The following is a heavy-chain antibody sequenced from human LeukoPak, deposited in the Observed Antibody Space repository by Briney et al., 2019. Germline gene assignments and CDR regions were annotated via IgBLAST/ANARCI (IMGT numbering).Heavy chain of an antibody. CDR2: IYYSGST. V-gene: IGHV4-59*01. CDR3: ARVGGSGWAPRYYCYGMDV. Sequence: SETLSLTCTVSGGSISSYYWSWIRQPPGKGLEWIGYIYYSGSTNYNPSLKSRVTISVDTSKNQFSLKLSSVTAADTAVYYCARVGGSGWAPRYYCYGMDVWGQGTTVTVSS. J-gene: IGHJ6*02. CDR1: GGSISSYY. D-gene: IGHD2-15*01.